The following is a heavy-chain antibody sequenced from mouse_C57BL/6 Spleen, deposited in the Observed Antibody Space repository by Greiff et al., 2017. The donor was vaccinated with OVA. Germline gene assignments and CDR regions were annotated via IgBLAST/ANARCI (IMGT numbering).Heavy chain of an antibody. CDR3: ARSLTVEEAWFAY. V-gene: IGHV7-3*01. J-gene: IGHJ3*01. D-gene: IGHD1-1*01. Sequence: EVHLVESGGGLVQPGGSLSLSCAASGFTFTDYYMSWVRQPPGKALEWLGFIRNKANGYTTEYSASVKGRFTISRDNSQSILYLQMNALRAEDSATDYCARSLTVEEAWFAYWGQGILVTVSA. CDR2: IRNKANGYTT. CDR1: GFTFTDYY.